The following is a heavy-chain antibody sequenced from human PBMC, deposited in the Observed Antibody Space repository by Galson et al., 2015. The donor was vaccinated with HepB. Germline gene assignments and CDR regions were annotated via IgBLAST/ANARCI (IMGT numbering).Heavy chain of an antibody. V-gene: IGHV3-74*03. Sequence: SLRLSCAASGFSFSNYWMHWVRQAPGEGLVWVSRINGDGSVTTYADSVKGRFTISRDNAKNTLSLQMNSLTAEDTAVYYCGRAETSNYYDSSGRLLTWDDAFDIWGQGTMVTVSS. CDR3: GRAETSNYYDSSGRLLTWDDAFDI. CDR2: INGDGSVT. D-gene: IGHD3-22*01. CDR1: GFSFSNYW. J-gene: IGHJ3*02.